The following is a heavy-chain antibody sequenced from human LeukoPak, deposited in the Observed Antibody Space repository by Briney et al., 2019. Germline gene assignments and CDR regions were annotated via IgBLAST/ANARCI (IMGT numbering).Heavy chain of an antibody. V-gene: IGHV3-64D*09. CDR1: GFTLSSHG. CDR2: ISSNGGTT. CDR3: VNRVSSGHYYDY. Sequence: GGSLRLSCSASGFTLSSHGMHWVRQAPGKGLEYVSAISSNGGTTYYADSVKGRFTISRDDSKNTLYLQMSSLRDEDTAMYYCVNRVSSGHYYDYWGQGTLVTVSS. J-gene: IGHJ4*02. D-gene: IGHD3-22*01.